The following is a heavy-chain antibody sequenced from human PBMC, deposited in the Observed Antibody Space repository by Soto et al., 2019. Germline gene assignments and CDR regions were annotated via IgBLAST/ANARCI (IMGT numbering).Heavy chain of an antibody. CDR2: FYWDDDK. CDR1: GFSLTTSGVG. V-gene: IGHV2-5*02. D-gene: IGHD3-3*01. J-gene: IGHJ4*02. CDR3: AHRVLRTVFGLVTTTAIYFDF. Sequence: QITLNESGPTVVRPTETLTLTCRFSGFSLTTSGVGVGWIRQSPGKAPEWLALFYWDDDKRYSASLKSRLTITKDTSKNQVFLTVSDLDPTDTATYYCAHRVLRTVFGLVTTTAIYFDFWGQGTPVAVSS.